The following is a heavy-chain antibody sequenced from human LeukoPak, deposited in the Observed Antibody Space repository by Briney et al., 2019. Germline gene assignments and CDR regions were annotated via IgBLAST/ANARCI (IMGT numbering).Heavy chain of an antibody. CDR2: IYYSGST. J-gene: IGHJ6*03. CDR1: GGSISSYY. D-gene: IGHD5-24*01. V-gene: IGHV4-59*01. Sequence: SETLSLTCTVSGGSISSYYWSWIRQPPGKGLEWIGYIYYSGSTNYNPSLKSRVTISVDTSKNQFSLKLSSVTAADTAVYYCARDSSRDGYNNYYYYMDVRSKGTTVTVSS. CDR3: ARDSSRDGYNNYYYYMDV.